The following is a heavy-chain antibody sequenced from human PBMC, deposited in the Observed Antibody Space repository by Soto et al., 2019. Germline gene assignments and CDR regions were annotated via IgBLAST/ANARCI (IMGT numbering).Heavy chain of an antibody. CDR1: GFTFSSYA. CDR3: AKGNWFHAFGI. CDR2: ISGSGGST. J-gene: IGHJ3*02. V-gene: IGHV3-23*01. Sequence: EVQLLESGGGLVQPGGSLRLSCVASGFTFSSYAMSWVRQAPGKGLEWVSAISGSGGSTYYADSVKGRFTISRDNSKNPLYLQMNGLRAEDTAVYYCAKGNWFHAFGIWGQGTMVTVSS. D-gene: IGHD3-9*01.